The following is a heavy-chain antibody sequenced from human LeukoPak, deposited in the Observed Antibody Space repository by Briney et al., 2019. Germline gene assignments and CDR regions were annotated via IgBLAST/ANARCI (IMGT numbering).Heavy chain of an antibody. D-gene: IGHD1-26*01. CDR3: ARVGGSYPYGMDV. Sequence: SETLSLTCTVSGGSVSSGSYYWSWIRQPPGKGLEWIGYIYYSGSANYNPSLKSRVTTSIDTSKNQFSLKLSSVTAADTAVYYCARVGGSYPYGMDVWGQGTTVTVSS. CDR1: GGSVSSGSYY. CDR2: IYYSGSA. J-gene: IGHJ6*02. V-gene: IGHV4-61*01.